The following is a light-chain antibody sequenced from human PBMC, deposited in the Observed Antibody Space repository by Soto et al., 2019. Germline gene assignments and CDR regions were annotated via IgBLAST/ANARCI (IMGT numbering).Light chain of an antibody. Sequence: EIVLTQSPGTLSLSPGERATLSCRASQSVSSDYFAWYQQKRGQAPRLLIYGTSSMATGIPDRFSGSGSGTDFTLTISRLEPEDFAVYYCQQYVTSPFTFGQGTMVEIK. V-gene: IGKV3-20*01. CDR1: QSVSSDY. J-gene: IGKJ1*01. CDR3: QQYVTSPFT. CDR2: GTS.